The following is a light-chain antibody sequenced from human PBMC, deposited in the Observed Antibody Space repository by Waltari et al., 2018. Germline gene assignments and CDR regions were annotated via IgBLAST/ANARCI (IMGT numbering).Light chain of an antibody. J-gene: IGKJ1*01. V-gene: IGKV4-1*01. CDR3: QQYHSTPQT. Sequence: DIVMTQSPDSLAVSLGERATINCKSSQSVLYSSNNKNYLACYQQKPGQPPKLLIYWASTRESGVPYRFSGSGSGKYFTLTISSLQAEEVAVYYCQQYHSTPQTFGQGTKVEIK. CDR1: QSVLYSSNNKNY. CDR2: WAS.